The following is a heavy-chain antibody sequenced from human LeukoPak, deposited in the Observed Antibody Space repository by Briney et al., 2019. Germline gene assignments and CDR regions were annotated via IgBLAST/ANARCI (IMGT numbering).Heavy chain of an antibody. CDR2: IYHSGST. CDR1: SYSISSGYY. CDR3: ARLGGYCSSTSCYRNYYYYMDV. V-gene: IGHV4-38-2*01. D-gene: IGHD2-2*02. Sequence: PSETLSLTCAVSSYSISSGYYWGWIRQPPGKGLEWIGSIYHSGSTYYNPSLKSRVTISVDTSKNQFSLKLSSVTAADTAVYYCARLGGYCSSTSCYRNYYYYMDVWGKGTTVTVSS. J-gene: IGHJ6*03.